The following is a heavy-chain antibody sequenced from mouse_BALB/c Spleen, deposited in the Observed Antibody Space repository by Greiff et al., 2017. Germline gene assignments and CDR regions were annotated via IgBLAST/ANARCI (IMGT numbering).Heavy chain of an antibody. V-gene: IGHV5-6-5*01. Sequence: EVQLVESGGGLVKPGGSLKLSCAASGFTFSSYAMSWVRQTPEKRLEWVASISSGGSTYYPDSVKGRFTISRDNARNILYLQMSSLRSEDTAMYYCARGPLITTAAMDYWGQGTSVTVSS. CDR3: ARGPLITTAAMDY. CDR1: GFTFSSYA. CDR2: ISSGGST. J-gene: IGHJ4*01. D-gene: IGHD1-2*01.